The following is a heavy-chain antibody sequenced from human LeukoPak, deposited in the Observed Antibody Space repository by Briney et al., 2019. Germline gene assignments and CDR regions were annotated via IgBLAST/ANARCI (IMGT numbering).Heavy chain of an antibody. J-gene: IGHJ4*02. Sequence: SETLSLTCTVSAGSISSSSHHWGWIRQSPGKGLEWIGSIYYGRTTYYNPSLYSRVTISVVTSKNQFSLQLNSVTAADTAVYYCVRHDGRGGATMGALDSWGQGSLVTVSS. CDR2: IYYGRTT. V-gene: IGHV4-39*01. D-gene: IGHD5-12*01. CDR1: AGSISSSSHH. CDR3: VRHDGRGGATMGALDS.